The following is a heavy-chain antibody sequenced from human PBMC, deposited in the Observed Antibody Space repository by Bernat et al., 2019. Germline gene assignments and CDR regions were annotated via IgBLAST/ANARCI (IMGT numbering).Heavy chain of an antibody. CDR2: VSNDGSHK. V-gene: IGHV3-30*01. Sequence: QVQLVESGGGVVQPGRSLRLSCAASGFTFSNSALHWVRQAPGKGLEWVAVVSNDGSHKYNPDSVKGGFTISRDNSKNTLYLQMDSLRPEDTAVYYCARDGRAYSSAWVYYYYYYMDVWGKGTTVTVSS. J-gene: IGHJ6*03. CDR3: ARDGRAYSSAWVYYYYYYMDV. D-gene: IGHD6-19*01. CDR1: GFTFSNSA.